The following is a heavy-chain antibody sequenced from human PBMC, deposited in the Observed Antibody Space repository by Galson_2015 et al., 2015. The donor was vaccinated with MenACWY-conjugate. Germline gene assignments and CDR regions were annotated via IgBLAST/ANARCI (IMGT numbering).Heavy chain of an antibody. D-gene: IGHD1-14*01. CDR3: ARFPRTPGKYPDY. Sequence: SLRLSCAASGFTFSDYYMSWVRQAPGKGLECVSYISTRSSTNYADSVQGRFTISRDNAKNSVYLQMDSLRAEETAVYYCARFPRTPGKYPDYWGQGTPVTVSS. CDR1: GFTFSDYY. J-gene: IGHJ4*02. V-gene: IGHV3-11*06. CDR2: ISTRSST.